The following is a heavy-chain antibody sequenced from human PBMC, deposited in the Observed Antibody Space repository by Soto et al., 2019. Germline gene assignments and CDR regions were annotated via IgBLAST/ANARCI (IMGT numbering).Heavy chain of an antibody. CDR2: ISYDGSNK. Sequence: QVQLGESGGGVVQPGRSLRLSCGASGFTFSHYGMHWVRQAPGTGLEWVAIISYDGSNKYYADSVKGRFTISRENSKNTLYLQRNSLRAEDTAVYYCAKDLVASSNYYYYGMDVWGQGTTVTVSS. CDR1: GFTFSHYG. D-gene: IGHD6-6*01. CDR3: AKDLVASSNYYYYGMDV. J-gene: IGHJ6*02. V-gene: IGHV3-30*18.